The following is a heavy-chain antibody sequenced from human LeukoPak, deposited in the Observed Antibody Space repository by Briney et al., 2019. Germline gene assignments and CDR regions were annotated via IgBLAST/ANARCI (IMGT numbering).Heavy chain of an antibody. CDR2: IGGRGGGT. CDR3: AKRGSGWYEDYYYYMDV. J-gene: IGHJ6*03. V-gene: IGHV3-23*01. Sequence: GGSLRLSCAASGFTFSTYGTSWVRQAPGKGLEWVSAIGGRGGGTYYADSVKGRFTISRDNSKNTLYLQMNSLRAEDTAVYYCAKRGSGWYEDYYYYMDVWGKGTTVTISS. CDR1: GFTFSTYG. D-gene: IGHD6-19*01.